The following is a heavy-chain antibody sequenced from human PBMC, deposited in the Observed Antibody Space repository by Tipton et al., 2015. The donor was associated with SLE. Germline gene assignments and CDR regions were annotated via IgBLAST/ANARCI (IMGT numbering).Heavy chain of an antibody. Sequence: TLSLTCTVSGYSISIGYHWGWIRQSPGKGLEWIGSTYHSGTTYYNPSLKSRVTISSDTSKTQFSLNLNSVTAADTAVYYCARHKGVVYFYHYDGLDVWGHGTTVTVSS. J-gene: IGHJ6*02. V-gene: IGHV4-38-2*02. CDR2: TYHSGTT. CDR1: GYSISIGYH. D-gene: IGHD3-3*01. CDR3: ARHKGVVYFYHYDGLDV.